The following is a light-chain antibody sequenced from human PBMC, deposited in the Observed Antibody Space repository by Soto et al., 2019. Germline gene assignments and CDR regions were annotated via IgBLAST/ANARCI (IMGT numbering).Light chain of an antibody. CDR2: AES. V-gene: IGKV3-15*01. CDR3: QQYNNWSPK. CDR1: QSVSRN. J-gene: IGKJ1*01. Sequence: EILMAEAPATLAAAPGERATRSGRANQSVSRNFACYQQNPGQATRLLIYAESPRATGMPARFSGSGSVTEFTLTISSLQSEDFAVYYCQQYNNWSPKFGQGTKVDIK.